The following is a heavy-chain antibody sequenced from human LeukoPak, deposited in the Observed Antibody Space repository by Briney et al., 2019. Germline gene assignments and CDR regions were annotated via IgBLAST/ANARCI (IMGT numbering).Heavy chain of an antibody. V-gene: IGHV1-18*04. J-gene: IGHJ5*02. CDR3: ARRRRNCSSTSCYFWFDP. CDR2: ISAYNGNT. Sequence: ASVKVSCKASGYTFTSYNMHWVRQAPGQGLEWMGWISAYNGNTNYAQKLQGRVTMTTDTSTSTAYMELRSLRSDDTAVYYCARRRRNCSSTSCYFWFDPWGQGTLVTVSS. D-gene: IGHD2-2*01. CDR1: GYTFTSYN.